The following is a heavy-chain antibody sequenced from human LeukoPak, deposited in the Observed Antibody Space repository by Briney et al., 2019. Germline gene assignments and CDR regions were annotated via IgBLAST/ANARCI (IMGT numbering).Heavy chain of an antibody. Sequence: PGGSLRLSCAASGFSFSVAWMSWVRQAPGKGLEWVGRIKSNSDGGTSDYAAPVKGRFSISRDNSKNTLYLQMNSLKTEDTAVYYCTTIITVTTLGLDFWGQGTMVAVSS. CDR3: TTIITVTTLGLDF. J-gene: IGHJ3*01. CDR1: GFSFSVAW. D-gene: IGHD4-17*01. V-gene: IGHV3-15*01. CDR2: IKSNSDGGTS.